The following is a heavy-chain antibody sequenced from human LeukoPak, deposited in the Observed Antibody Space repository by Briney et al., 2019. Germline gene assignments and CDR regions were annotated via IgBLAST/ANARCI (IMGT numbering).Heavy chain of an antibody. CDR2: ISSKGDNT. Sequence: GGCLRLSCSFSVFTFIIYVMHWVRQAPGKGLEYVSAISSKGDNTYYADSVKGRFTISRDNSKNTLYLQMSSLRADDTAVYYCVRGTGYWGQGTLVTVSS. CDR1: VFTFIIYV. J-gene: IGHJ4*02. CDR3: VRGTGY. V-gene: IGHV3-64D*06.